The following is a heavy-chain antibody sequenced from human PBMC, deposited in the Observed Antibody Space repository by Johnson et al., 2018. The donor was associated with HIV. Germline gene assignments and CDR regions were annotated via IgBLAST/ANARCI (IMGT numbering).Heavy chain of an antibody. CDR2: ISYDGSDK. J-gene: IGHJ3*01. CDR1: GFTFSSYG. Sequence: QVQLVEPGGGVVQPERFLRLSCVAPGFTFSSYGMNWVRQAPGKGLAWVAVISYDGSDKYYADSVNGRFTISRDNSKNTLYLQMNSLRAEDTAVYYCAKDLSSQLLWFIRDGFDVWGQGTMVTVSS. D-gene: IGHD3-10*01. CDR3: AKDLSSQLLWFIRDGFDV. V-gene: IGHV3-30*18.